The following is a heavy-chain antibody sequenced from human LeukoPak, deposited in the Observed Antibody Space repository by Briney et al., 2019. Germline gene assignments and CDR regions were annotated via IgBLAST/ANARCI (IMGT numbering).Heavy chain of an antibody. CDR2: IRYGGTNK. Sequence: PGGSLRLSCAASGFTSSSYGMHWVRQAPGKGLEWVAFIRYGGTNKYYADSVKGRFTISRDNSKNTLYLQMNSLRDEDTAVYYCARVGTYETFDYWGQGTLVTVSS. CDR1: GFTSSSYG. D-gene: IGHD3-22*01. J-gene: IGHJ4*02. CDR3: ARVGTYETFDY. V-gene: IGHV3-30*02.